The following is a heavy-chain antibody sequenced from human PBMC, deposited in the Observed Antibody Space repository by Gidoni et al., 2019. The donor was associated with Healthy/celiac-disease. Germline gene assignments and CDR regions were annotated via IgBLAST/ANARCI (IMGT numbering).Heavy chain of an antibody. Sequence: QVTLMESGPVLVKPTETLTLTCTVPGFSPSNARMGVSWIRQPPGKALEWLAHIFSNDEKSYSTSLKSRLTISKDTSKSQVVLTMTNMDPVDTATYYCARIEAADYYYGMDVWGQGTTVTVSS. CDR1: GFSPSNARMG. CDR3: ARIEAADYYYGMDV. CDR2: IFSNDEK. D-gene: IGHD6-13*01. J-gene: IGHJ6*02. V-gene: IGHV2-26*01.